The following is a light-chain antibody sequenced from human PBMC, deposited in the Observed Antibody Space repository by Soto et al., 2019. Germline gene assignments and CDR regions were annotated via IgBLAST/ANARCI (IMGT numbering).Light chain of an antibody. V-gene: IGLV2-14*03. CDR2: DVT. CDR3: NSYTSGSTFR. Sequence: QPVSVSGSPGQSITISCTGTSSDIDNYNYVSWYQHHPGKAPKLMIYDVTYRPSGVSDRFSGSKSGNTASLTISGLQAEDEADYYCNSYTSGSTFRFGGGTKLTVL. CDR1: SSDIDNYNY. J-gene: IGLJ2*01.